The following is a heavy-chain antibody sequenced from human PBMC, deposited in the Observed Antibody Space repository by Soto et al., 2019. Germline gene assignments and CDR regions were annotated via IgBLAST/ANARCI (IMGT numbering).Heavy chain of an antibody. CDR2: ISGSGGST. V-gene: IGHV3-23*01. CDR1: GFTFSSYA. J-gene: IGHJ5*02. D-gene: IGHD3-10*01. CDR3: AKGDTMVRGVHNWFDP. Sequence: GGSLRLSCAASGFTFSSYAMSWVRQAPGKGLEWVSAISGSGGSTYYADSVKGRFTISRDNSKNTLYLQMNSLRAEDTAVYYCAKGDTMVRGVHNWFDPWGHGTLVTVSS.